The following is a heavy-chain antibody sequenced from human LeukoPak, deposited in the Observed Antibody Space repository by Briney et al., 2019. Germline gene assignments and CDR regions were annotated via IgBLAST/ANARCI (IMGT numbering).Heavy chain of an antibody. Sequence: GGSLRLSCAASGFTFSTYAASWVRQAPGKGLEWVSGISGGGSITYYADSVKGRFTISRDNSKSMLYLQMNSLRPEDTAVYYCARGEDGFWSGYVEHWGQGTLVTVSP. D-gene: IGHD3-3*01. CDR3: ARGEDGFWSGYVEH. CDR2: ISGGGSIT. V-gene: IGHV3-23*01. CDR1: GFTFSTYA. J-gene: IGHJ1*01.